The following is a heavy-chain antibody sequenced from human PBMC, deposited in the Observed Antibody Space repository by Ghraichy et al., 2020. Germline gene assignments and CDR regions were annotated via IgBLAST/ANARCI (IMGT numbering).Heavy chain of an antibody. J-gene: IGHJ4*02. CDR3: ATYGSGRESYFDY. CDR1: RYPLTRLY. CDR2: INPSGGGT. D-gene: IGHD3-10*01. Sequence: ASVKVSCKAARYPLTRLYTHRVRQAPGQGLEWMGVINPSGGGTTYAKKFQGRVTMTRDTSTSTVYMELSSLRSEDTAVYYCATYGSGRESYFDYWGQGTLVGVSS. V-gene: IGHV1-46*01.